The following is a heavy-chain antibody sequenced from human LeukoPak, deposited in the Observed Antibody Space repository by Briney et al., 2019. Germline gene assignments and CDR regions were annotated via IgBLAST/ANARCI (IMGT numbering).Heavy chain of an antibody. CDR3: ARVGISASGTFDY. CDR2: IWPRDSST. J-gene: IGHJ4*02. D-gene: IGHD6-13*01. CDR1: GYSFTNYW. Sequence: PGESLKISCKGSGYSFTNYWIGWVRQMPGQGLEWMGIIWPRDSSTSYSPSFEGQVTMSADKSISVAYLQWSSLKASDTAIYYCARVGISASGTFDYWGQGILVTVSS. V-gene: IGHV5-51*03.